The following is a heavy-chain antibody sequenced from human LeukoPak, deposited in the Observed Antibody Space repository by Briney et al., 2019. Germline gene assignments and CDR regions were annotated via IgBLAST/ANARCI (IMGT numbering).Heavy chain of an antibody. D-gene: IGHD6-6*01. CDR3: ARDFPMAARAFYYYYYMDV. V-gene: IGHV3-23*01. CDR2: ISGSGDTL. J-gene: IGHJ6*03. CDR1: GFTFSNHG. Sequence: GGTLRLSCAASGFTFSNHGMNWVRQAPGKGLEWVSGISGSGDTLYYADSVKGRFTISRDNAKNSLYLQMNSLRAEDTAVYYCARDFPMAARAFYYYYYMDVWGKGTTVTVSS.